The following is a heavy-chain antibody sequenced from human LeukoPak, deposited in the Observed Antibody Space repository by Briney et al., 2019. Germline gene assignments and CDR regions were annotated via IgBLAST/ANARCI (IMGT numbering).Heavy chain of an antibody. CDR1: GGSISSYY. Sequence: SETLSLTCTVSGGSISSYYWSWIRQPAGKGLEWIGRIYSSGSTNYNPSLKSRVSMSVDTSKNQFSLKLTSVTAADTAVYYCASYFHLLDAYDFWGQGTPVTVSS. CDR3: ASYFHLLDAYDF. D-gene: IGHD2/OR15-2a*01. J-gene: IGHJ4*02. V-gene: IGHV4-4*07. CDR2: IYSSGST.